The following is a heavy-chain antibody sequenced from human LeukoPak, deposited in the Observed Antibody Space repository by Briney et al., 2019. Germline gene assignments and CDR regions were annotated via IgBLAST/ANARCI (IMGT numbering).Heavy chain of an antibody. CDR1: GGSISSYY. CDR2: IYYSGST. D-gene: IGHD6-13*01. J-gene: IGHJ3*02. V-gene: IGHV4-59*01. CDR3: ARRGIAAVGTAGDALDI. Sequence: SETLSLTCTVSGGSISSYYWSWIRQPPGKGLEWIGYIYYSGSTNYNPSLKSRVTISVDTSKNQFSLKLSSVTAADTPVYYCARRGIAAVGTAGDALDIWGQGTMVTVFS.